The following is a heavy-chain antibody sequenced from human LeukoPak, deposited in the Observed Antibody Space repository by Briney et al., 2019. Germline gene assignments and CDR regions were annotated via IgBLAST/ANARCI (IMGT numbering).Heavy chain of an antibody. J-gene: IGHJ5*02. CDR3: ARLTGYSSESWFDP. Sequence: SETLSLTCTVSGGSISSYYWSWIRQPPGKGLEWIGYIYYSGSTNYRSSLKSRVTISVDTSKNQFSLKLSSVTAADTAVYYCARLTGYSSESWFDPWGQGTLVTVSS. CDR1: GGSISSYY. CDR2: IYYSGST. V-gene: IGHV4-59*01. D-gene: IGHD3-9*01.